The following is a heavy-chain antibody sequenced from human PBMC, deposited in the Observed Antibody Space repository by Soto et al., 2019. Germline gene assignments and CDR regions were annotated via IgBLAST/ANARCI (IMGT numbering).Heavy chain of an antibody. V-gene: IGHV3-74*01. D-gene: IGHD2-2*01. Sequence: PGGSLRLSCAASGFTFSSYWMHWVRQAPGKGLMKVSRINSDGSSTSYADSVKGRFTISRDNAKNTLYLQMNSLRAEDTAVYYCARDRVDCSSTSCYHYYYYYYMDVWGKGTTVTVSS. CDR2: INSDGSST. CDR1: GFTFSSYW. CDR3: ARDRVDCSSTSCYHYYYYYYMDV. J-gene: IGHJ6*03.